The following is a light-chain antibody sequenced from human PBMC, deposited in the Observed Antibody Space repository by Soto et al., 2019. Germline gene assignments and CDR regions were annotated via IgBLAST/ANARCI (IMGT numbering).Light chain of an antibody. CDR3: QQYGSSPPLT. CDR1: QSVTSNY. J-gene: IGKJ4*01. V-gene: IGKV3-20*01. Sequence: ESVLTQSPGTLSLSPGERATLSCRASQSVTSNYLAWYQQKPGQAPRLLIYGASSRATGVPDRFSGSGSGTDFTLTISKLEPEDFALYYCQQYGSSPPLTFGGGTKVDIK. CDR2: GAS.